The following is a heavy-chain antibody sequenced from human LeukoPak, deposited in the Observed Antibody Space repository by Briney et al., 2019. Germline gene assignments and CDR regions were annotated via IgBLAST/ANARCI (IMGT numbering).Heavy chain of an antibody. J-gene: IGHJ5*02. CDR1: GGSISSGGYY. CDR2: IYYSGST. D-gene: IGHD2-15*01. V-gene: IGHV4-31*03. Sequence: SSETLSLTCTVSGGSISSGGYYWSWIRQHPGKGLEWIGYIYYSGSTYYNPSLRSRVTISVDTSKNQFSLKLSSVTAADTAVYYSARETEAGPGGNWFDPWGQETLVTVYS. CDR3: ARETEAGPGGNWFDP.